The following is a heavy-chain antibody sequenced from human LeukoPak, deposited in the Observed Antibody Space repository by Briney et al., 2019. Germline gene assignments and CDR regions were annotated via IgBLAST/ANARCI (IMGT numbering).Heavy chain of an antibody. D-gene: IGHD3/OR15-3a*01. V-gene: IGHV1-69*05. CDR2: IIPIFGTA. CDR3: AREEDWGQYWYFDL. Sequence: SVKLSCKASVGTFSSYAISWVRHAPGQGLEWMGRIIPIFGTANYAQKFQGRVTITTDESTSTAYMELSSLRSEDTAGYYCAREEDWGQYWYFDLWGRGTLVTVSS. CDR1: VGTFSSYA. J-gene: IGHJ2*01.